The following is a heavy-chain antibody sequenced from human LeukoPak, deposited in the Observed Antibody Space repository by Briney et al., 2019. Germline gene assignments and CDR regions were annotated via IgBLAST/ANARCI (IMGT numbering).Heavy chain of an antibody. CDR3: ARHYVPIIAVAGSNWFDP. V-gene: IGHV4-4*07. J-gene: IGHJ5*02. CDR2: IYISGIT. CDR1: GDSITNYY. Sequence: PSETLSLTCSVSGDSITNYYWNWIRQPAGKGLEWIGRIYISGITNYNPSLKSRVTISVDTSKNQFSLKLSSVTAADTAVYYCARHYVPIIAVAGSNWFDPWGQGTLVTVSS. D-gene: IGHD6-19*01.